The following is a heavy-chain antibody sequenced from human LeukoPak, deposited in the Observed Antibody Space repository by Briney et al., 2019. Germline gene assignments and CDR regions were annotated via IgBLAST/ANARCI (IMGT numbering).Heavy chain of an antibody. Sequence: GGSLRLSCATSGFTFGSYSMNWVRQAPGEGLEWVSYISSSSSTIHYADSVKGRFTISRDNAKNSLYLQMNSLRDEDTAVYYCAREQQLSDWGQGTLVTVSS. CDR1: GFTFGSYS. V-gene: IGHV3-48*02. D-gene: IGHD3-16*02. CDR2: ISSSSSTI. J-gene: IGHJ4*02. CDR3: AREQQLSD.